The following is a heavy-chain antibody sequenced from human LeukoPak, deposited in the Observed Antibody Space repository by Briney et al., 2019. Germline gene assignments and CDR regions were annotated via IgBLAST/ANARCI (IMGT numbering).Heavy chain of an antibody. CDR1: GGSFSGYY. CDR3: ARNAALNYGDYAVGVDY. V-gene: IGHV4-34*01. CDR2: INHSGST. Sequence: RPSETLSPTCAGYGGSFSGYYWSWIRQPPGKGLEWIGEINHSGSTNYNPSLKSRVTISVDTSKNQFSLKLSSVTAADTAVYYCARNAALNYGDYAVGVDYWGQGTLVTVSS. D-gene: IGHD4-17*01. J-gene: IGHJ4*02.